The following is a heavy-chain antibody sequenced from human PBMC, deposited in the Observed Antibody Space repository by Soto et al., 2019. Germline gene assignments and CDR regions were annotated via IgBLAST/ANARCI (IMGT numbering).Heavy chain of an antibody. J-gene: IGHJ4*02. CDR2: IFYSGST. V-gene: IGHV4-61*01. Sequence: QVHLQESGPGLVKPSETLSLTCTVSGGPVSSGSYHWSWIRQPPGKGLEWIGYIFYSGSTHYNPSLKSRASISLDTSKNQCSLRLTSVTSADTAVYYCARVRIVGAAAYDYWGQGTLVTVSS. D-gene: IGHD1-26*01. CDR3: ARVRIVGAAAYDY. CDR1: GGPVSSGSYH.